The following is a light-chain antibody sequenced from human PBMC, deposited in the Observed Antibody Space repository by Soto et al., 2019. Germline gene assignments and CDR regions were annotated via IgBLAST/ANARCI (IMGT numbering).Light chain of an antibody. Sequence: EIVLTQSPGTLSLSPAERATLSCRASQSVNNNYLAWFQQKPGQAPRLLIYGASSRATGIPDSFSGSGSGTDFTLTISRLEPEDFAVYYCQQYSNSPQTFGQGTKVEIK. CDR1: QSVNNNY. CDR3: QQYSNSPQT. CDR2: GAS. J-gene: IGKJ2*01. V-gene: IGKV3-20*01.